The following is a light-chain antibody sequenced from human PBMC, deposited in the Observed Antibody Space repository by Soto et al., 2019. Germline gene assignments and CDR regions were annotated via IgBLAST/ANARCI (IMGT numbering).Light chain of an antibody. CDR1: SSNIGSNY. J-gene: IGLJ2*01. V-gene: IGLV1-47*01. CDR2: RNN. Sequence: QSVLTQPPSASGTPGQRVTISCSGRSSNIGSNYVYWYQQLPGTAPKLLIYRNNQRPSGVPDRFSGSKSGTSASLAISGLRSEDEADYYCAAWDDSLSGLVGGGTKLTVL. CDR3: AAWDDSLSGL.